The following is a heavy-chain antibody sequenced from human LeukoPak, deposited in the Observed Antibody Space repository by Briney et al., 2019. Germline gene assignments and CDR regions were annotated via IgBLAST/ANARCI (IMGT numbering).Heavy chain of an antibody. CDR1: GYTFTSYD. V-gene: IGHV1-8*02. CDR2: MNPNSGNT. D-gene: IGHD1/OR15-1a*01. CDR3: ARDHWNRDAFDI. J-gene: IGHJ3*02. Sequence: ASVKVSCKASGYTFTSYDINWVRQATGQGLEWMGWMNPNSGNTGYAQKFQGRVTMTRDTSISTAYMELSRLRSDDTAVYYCARDHWNRDAFDIWGQGTVVTVSA.